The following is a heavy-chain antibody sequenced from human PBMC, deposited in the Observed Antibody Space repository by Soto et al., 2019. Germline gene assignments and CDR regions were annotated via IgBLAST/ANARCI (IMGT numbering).Heavy chain of an antibody. D-gene: IGHD4-4*01. Sequence: ASVKVSCKASGYTFTSYYMHWVRQAPGQGLEWMGIINPSGGSTSYEQKFQGRVTMTRDTSTSTVYMELSSLRSEDTAVYYCARPGLQKNWFDPWGQGTLVTVSS. V-gene: IGHV1-46*01. CDR2: INPSGGST. CDR3: ARPGLQKNWFDP. CDR1: GYTFTSYY. J-gene: IGHJ5*02.